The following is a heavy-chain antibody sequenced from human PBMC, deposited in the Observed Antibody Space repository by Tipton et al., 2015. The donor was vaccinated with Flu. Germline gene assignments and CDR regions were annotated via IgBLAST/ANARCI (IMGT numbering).Heavy chain of an antibody. CDR1: GGSISSGGYY. CDR2: IYYSGHT. CDR3: ASVVAAAGVPDY. V-gene: IGHV4-31*03. J-gene: IGHJ4*02. D-gene: IGHD6-13*01. Sequence: TLSLTCTVSGGSISSGGYYWSWIRQHPGKGLEWIGYIYYSGHTYYNPSIKSRVTISVDITKNQFSLKLSSVTAADTAVYYCASVVAAAGVPDYWGQGTLVTVSS.